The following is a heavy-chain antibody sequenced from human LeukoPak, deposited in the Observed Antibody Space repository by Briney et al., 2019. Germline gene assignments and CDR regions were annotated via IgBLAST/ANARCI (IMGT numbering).Heavy chain of an antibody. CDR3: ARQGYADFSPRPFDY. D-gene: IGHD4-17*01. Sequence: PSETLSLTCAVYGGSFSGYYWSWIRQPPGKVLEWIGEINHSGSTNYNPSLKSRVTISVDTSKNQFSLKLSSVTAADTAVYYCARQGYADFSPRPFDYWGQGALVTVSS. CDR1: GGSFSGYY. V-gene: IGHV4-34*01. CDR2: INHSGST. J-gene: IGHJ4*02.